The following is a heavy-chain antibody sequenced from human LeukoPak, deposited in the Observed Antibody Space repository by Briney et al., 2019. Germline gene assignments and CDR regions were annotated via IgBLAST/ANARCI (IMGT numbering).Heavy chain of an antibody. D-gene: IGHD6-13*01. V-gene: IGHV3-23*01. CDR3: AKKSWDNWFDP. Sequence: GGSLRLSCAASGFTFSSSAMSWVRQAPGKGLEWVSGISGSGGNTYYADSVKGRFTISRDNSKNTLFLQMSSLRAEDTAVYFCAKKSWDNWFDPWGQGTLVTVSS. CDR1: GFTFSSSA. J-gene: IGHJ5*02. CDR2: ISGSGGNT.